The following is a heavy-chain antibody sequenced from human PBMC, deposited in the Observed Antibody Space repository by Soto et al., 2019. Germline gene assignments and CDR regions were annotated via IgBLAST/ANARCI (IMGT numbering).Heavy chain of an antibody. Sequence: GASVKVSCKASGHTFTGYYMHWVRQAPGQGLEWMGWINPNSGGTNYAQKFQGWVTMTRDTSISTAYMELSRLRSDDTAVYYCARGRAAAGTSDYFDYWGQGTLVTVSS. CDR3: ARGRAAAGTSDYFDY. J-gene: IGHJ4*02. D-gene: IGHD6-13*01. CDR1: GHTFTGYY. CDR2: INPNSGGT. V-gene: IGHV1-2*04.